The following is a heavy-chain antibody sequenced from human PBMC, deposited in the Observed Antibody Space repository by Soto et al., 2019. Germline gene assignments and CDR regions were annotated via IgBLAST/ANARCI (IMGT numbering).Heavy chain of an antibody. J-gene: IGHJ6*02. D-gene: IGHD4-17*01. Sequence: QVQLVESGGGVVQPGRSLRLSCAASGFTFSSYGMHWVRQARGKGLEWVAVIWYDGSNKYYADSVKGRFTISRDNSKNTLYLQMNSLRAEDMAVYYCARNDYGDYSHYYYGMDVWGQGTTVIVSS. CDR2: IWYDGSNK. V-gene: IGHV3-33*01. CDR1: GFTFSSYG. CDR3: ARNDYGDYSHYYYGMDV.